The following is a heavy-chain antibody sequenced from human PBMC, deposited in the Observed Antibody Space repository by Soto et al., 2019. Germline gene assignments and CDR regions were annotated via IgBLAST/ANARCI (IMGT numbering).Heavy chain of an antibody. J-gene: IGHJ4*02. D-gene: IGHD3-10*01. CDR2: ISGSGGTT. V-gene: IGHV3-23*01. CDR3: AKDPKGELLFPIDY. Sequence: GGSLRLSCAASGFTFSSYAMTWVRQAPGKGLEWVSVISGSGGTTYYADSVKGRFTISRDNSKNTLYLQMNSLRAEDTAVYYCAKDPKGELLFPIDYWGQGTLVTVSS. CDR1: GFTFSSYA.